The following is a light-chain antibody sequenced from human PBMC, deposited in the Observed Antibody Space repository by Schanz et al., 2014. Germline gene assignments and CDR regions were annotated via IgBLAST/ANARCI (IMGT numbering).Light chain of an antibody. J-gene: IGKJ1*01. V-gene: IGKV3-20*01. CDR2: GAS. CDR1: QSVSSH. CDR3: QQYVTIPWT. Sequence: EIVLTQSPGTLSVSPGERATLSCRASQSVSSHFAWYQQKPGQAPRLLMYGASTRATGIPARFSGSGSGTDFTLTISRLEPEDFAVYYCQQYVTIPWTFGQGTKVEIK.